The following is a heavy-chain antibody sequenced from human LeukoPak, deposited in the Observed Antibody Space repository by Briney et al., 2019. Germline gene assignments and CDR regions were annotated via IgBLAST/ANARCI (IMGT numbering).Heavy chain of an antibody. Sequence: PGGSLRLSCAASGSSVRSNYMSWVRQAPGKGLEWVSSISGSGGSTYYADSVKGRFTISRDNSKNTLYLQMNSLRAEDTALCYCAKTIAAPAGDVFDIWGQGTMVTVSS. J-gene: IGHJ3*02. D-gene: IGHD6-13*01. CDR1: GSSVRSNY. V-gene: IGHV3-23*01. CDR2: ISGSGGST. CDR3: AKTIAAPAGDVFDI.